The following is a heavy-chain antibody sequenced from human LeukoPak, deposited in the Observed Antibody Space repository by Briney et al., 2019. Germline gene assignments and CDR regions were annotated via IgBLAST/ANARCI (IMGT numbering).Heavy chain of an antibody. J-gene: IGHJ4*02. CDR2: IYYSGST. CDR1: GGSISSGGYY. V-gene: IGHV4-31*03. CDR3: ARGLVVVPAAIPGGVDNFDY. Sequence: PSETLSLTCTVSGGSISSGGYYWSWIRQHPGKGLEWIGYIYYSGSTYYNPSLKSRVTISVDTSKNQFSLKLNSVTAADTAVYYCARGLVVVPAAIPGGVDNFDYWGQGTLVTVPS. D-gene: IGHD2-2*01.